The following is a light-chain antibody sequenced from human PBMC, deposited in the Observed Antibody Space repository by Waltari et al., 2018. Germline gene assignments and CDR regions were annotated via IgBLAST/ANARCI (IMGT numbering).Light chain of an antibody. V-gene: IGLV3-21*04. CDR3: QVWDSTSDHPV. CDR2: YDT. Sequence: SYVLTQPPSVSVAPGKTARITCGGSNIGSKSVHWDQQKPGQAPVLVIYYDTDRPSGIPDRFSGSNSGNAATLTISRVEAGDEADYYCQVWDSTSDHPVFGGGTKLTVL. CDR1: NIGSKS. J-gene: IGLJ2*01.